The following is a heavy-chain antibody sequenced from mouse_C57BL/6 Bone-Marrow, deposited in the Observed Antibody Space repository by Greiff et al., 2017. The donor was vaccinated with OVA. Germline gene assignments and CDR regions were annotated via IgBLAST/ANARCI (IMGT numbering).Heavy chain of an antibody. D-gene: IGHD2-12*01. CDR1: GYTFTSYW. V-gene: IGHV1-64*01. Sequence: VQLQQPGAELVKPGASVKLSCKASGYTFTSYWMHWVKQRPGQGLEWIGMIHPNSGSTNYNEKFKSKATLTVDKSSSTAYMQLSSLTSEDSAVYYCARAYYSPYAMDYWGQGTSVTVS. J-gene: IGHJ4*01. CDR2: IHPNSGST. CDR3: ARAYYSPYAMDY.